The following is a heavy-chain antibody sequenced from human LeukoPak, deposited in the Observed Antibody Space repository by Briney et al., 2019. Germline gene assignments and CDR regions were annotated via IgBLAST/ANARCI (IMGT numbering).Heavy chain of an antibody. V-gene: IGHV4-39*06. CDR3: ARAYGDYGVDAFDM. CDR2: IYYSGST. Sequence: SENLSRTCTVSGGSISSSSYYWGWLRQPPGKVLEWIGSIYYSGSTYYNPSLKSRVTISVDTSQNRLPLQLSSVTASDTDRSYCARAYGDYGVDAFDMWGQGTMVSVSS. CDR1: GGSISSSSYY. J-gene: IGHJ3*02. D-gene: IGHD4-17*01.